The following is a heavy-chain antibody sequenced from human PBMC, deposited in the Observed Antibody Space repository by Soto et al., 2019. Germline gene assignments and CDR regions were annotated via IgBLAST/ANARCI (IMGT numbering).Heavy chain of an antibody. J-gene: IGHJ4*02. CDR2: INAGNGNT. Sequence: GASVKVSCKASGYTFTSYAMHWVRQAPGQRLEWMGWINAGNGNTKYSQKFQGRVTITRDTSASTAYMELSSLRSEDTAVYYCAREYGDGRYYDFWSGSDFDYWGQGTLVTVSS. D-gene: IGHD3-3*01. CDR1: GYTFTSYA. CDR3: AREYGDGRYYDFWSGSDFDY. V-gene: IGHV1-3*01.